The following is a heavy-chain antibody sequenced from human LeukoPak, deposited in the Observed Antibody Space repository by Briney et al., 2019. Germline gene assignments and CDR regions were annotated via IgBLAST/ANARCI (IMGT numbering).Heavy chain of an antibody. CDR2: ISYDGSNK. Sequence: GGSLRLSCAASGFTFSSYAMHWVRQAPGKGLEWVAVISYDGSNKYYADSVKGRFTISRDNSKNTLYLQMNSLRAEDTAVYYCARDPGRTGQTLNYMDVWGKGTTVTVSS. D-gene: IGHD1-14*01. CDR3: ARDPGRTGQTLNYMDV. J-gene: IGHJ6*03. V-gene: IGHV3-30-3*01. CDR1: GFTFSSYA.